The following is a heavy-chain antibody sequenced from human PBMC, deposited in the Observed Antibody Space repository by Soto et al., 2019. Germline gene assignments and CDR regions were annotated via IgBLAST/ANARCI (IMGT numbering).Heavy chain of an antibody. CDR3: AKDLWFGKNYYYYYYMDV. CDR2: ISYDGSNK. V-gene: IGHV3-30*18. CDR1: GFTFSSYG. J-gene: IGHJ6*03. D-gene: IGHD3-10*01. Sequence: ESGGGVVQPGRSLRLSCAASGFTFSSYGMHWVRQAPGKGLEWVALISYDGSNKYYADSVKGRFTISRDNSKNTLYLQMNSLRAEDTAVYYCAKDLWFGKNYYYYYYMDVWGKGTTVTVSS.